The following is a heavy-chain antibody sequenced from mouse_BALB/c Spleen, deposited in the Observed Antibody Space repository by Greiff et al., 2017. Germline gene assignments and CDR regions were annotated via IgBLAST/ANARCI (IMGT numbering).Heavy chain of an antibody. CDR2: IRNKANGYTT. J-gene: IGHJ2*01. V-gene: IGHV7-3*02. D-gene: IGHD2-14*01. CDR1: GFTFTNYY. CDR3: ARAYYRYLDY. Sequence: EVKLMESGGGLVQPGGSLRLSCATSGFTFTNYYMSWVRQPPGKGLEWLGFIRNKANGYTTEYSASVKARFTISRDNSQSILYLQMNTLGAEDSSTYYCARAYYRYLDYWGQGTTLTVSS.